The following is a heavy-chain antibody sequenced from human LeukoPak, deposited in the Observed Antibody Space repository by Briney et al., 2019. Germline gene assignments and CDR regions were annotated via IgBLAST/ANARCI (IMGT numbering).Heavy chain of an antibody. D-gene: IGHD6-13*01. CDR2: ISGSSGTI. CDR1: GFTFSSYA. J-gene: IGHJ4*02. V-gene: IGHV3-48*01. Sequence: AGGSLRLSCAASGFTFSSYAMSWVRQAPGKGLEWVSYISGSSGTIYYADSVKGRFTVSRDNAKNSLYLQMNSLRAEDTAVYYCVRDPSYSSSWYPYFFDYWGQGTLVTVSS. CDR3: VRDPSYSSSWYPYFFDY.